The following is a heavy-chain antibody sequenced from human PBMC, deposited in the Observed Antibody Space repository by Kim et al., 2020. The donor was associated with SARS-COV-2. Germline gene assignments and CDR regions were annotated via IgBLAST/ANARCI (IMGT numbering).Heavy chain of an antibody. J-gene: IGHJ6*02. CDR3: ARDPEYYYGMDV. Sequence: PSLKRRVTISVDTPKNQFSLKLSSVTAADTAVYYCARDPEYYYGMDVWGQGTTVTVSS. V-gene: IGHV4-39*07.